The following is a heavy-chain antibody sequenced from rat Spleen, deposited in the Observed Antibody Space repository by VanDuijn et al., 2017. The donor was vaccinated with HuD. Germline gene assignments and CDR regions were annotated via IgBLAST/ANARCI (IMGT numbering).Heavy chain of an antibody. J-gene: IGHJ4*01. CDR2: ISFEGSST. V-gene: IGHV5-22*01. Sequence: EVQLVESGGGLVQPGTSMKLSCAASGFTFSDYYMAWVRQAPKKGLEWVASISFEGSSTYYGDSVKGRFTNTRDNAKNTLFLQTNSLTSEDTATYYCTRPHNYRYIMDAWGQGTSVTVSP. CDR3: TRPHNYRYIMDA. D-gene: IGHD1-10*01. CDR1: GFTFSDYY.